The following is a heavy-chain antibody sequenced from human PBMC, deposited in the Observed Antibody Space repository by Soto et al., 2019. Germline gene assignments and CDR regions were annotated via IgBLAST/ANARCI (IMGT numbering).Heavy chain of an antibody. J-gene: IGHJ6*02. CDR1: GGSISSGGYY. D-gene: IGHD5-12*01. V-gene: IGHV4-31*03. CDR3: ARGEEDIGGSGYDSTYYYYYYGMDV. CDR2: IYYSGRT. Sequence: KPSETLSLTCTVSGGSISSGGYYWSWIRQHPGKGLEWIGYIYYSGRTYYNPSLKSRVTISVDTSKNQFSLKLSSVTAADTAVYYCARGEEDIGGSGYDSTYYYYYYGMDVWGQGTTVTVSS.